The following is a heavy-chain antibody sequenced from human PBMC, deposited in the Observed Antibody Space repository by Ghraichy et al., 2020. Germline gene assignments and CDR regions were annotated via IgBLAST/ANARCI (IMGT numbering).Heavy chain of an antibody. CDR2: INHSGST. Sequence: TLSLTCAVYGGSFSGYSWTWIRQPPGEGLEWIGDINHSGSTNYNVSLKNRVIISLDTSKNQFSLKLSSVTAADTAVYYCARATIRDGMDVWGQGTTVTVSS. V-gene: IGHV4-34*01. CDR3: ARATIRDGMDV. CDR1: GGSFSGYS. J-gene: IGHJ6*02. D-gene: IGHD5-12*01.